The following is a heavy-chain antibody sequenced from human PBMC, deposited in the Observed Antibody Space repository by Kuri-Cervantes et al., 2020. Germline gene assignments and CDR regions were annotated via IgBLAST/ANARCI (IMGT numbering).Heavy chain of an antibody. D-gene: IGHD2-2*01. J-gene: IGHJ3*02. Sequence: ASVKVSCKASGYTFTSHYMHWVRQAPGQGLEWMGIINPSGGSTSYVQKFQGRVTMTRDTSTSTVYMELSNLRSEDTAVYYCARDSIRYCTSTSCHDPKAFDIWGQGTMVTVSS. CDR3: ARDSIRYCTSTSCHDPKAFDI. CDR1: GYTFTSHY. V-gene: IGHV1-46*01. CDR2: INPSGGST.